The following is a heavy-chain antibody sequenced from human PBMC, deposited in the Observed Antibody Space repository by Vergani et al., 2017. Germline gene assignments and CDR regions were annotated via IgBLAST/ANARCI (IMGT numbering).Heavy chain of an antibody. Sequence: EVQMVESGGGLVKPGGSLRLSCVASGFTFSHYSMNWVRQAPGKGLEWVSAISGSGGSTYYADSVKGRFTISRDNSKNTLYLQMNSLRAEDTAVYYCAKAHSRSYSSSSGYWGQGTLVTVSS. CDR3: AKAHSRSYSSSSGY. V-gene: IGHV3-23*04. CDR1: GFTFSHYS. J-gene: IGHJ4*02. CDR2: ISGSGGST. D-gene: IGHD6-6*01.